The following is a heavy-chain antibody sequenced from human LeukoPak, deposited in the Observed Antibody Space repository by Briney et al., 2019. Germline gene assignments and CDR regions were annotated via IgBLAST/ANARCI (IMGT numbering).Heavy chain of an antibody. CDR1: GFTFSSYG. J-gene: IGHJ4*02. CDR2: IRYDGSNK. Sequence: PGGSLRLSCAASGFTFSSYGMHWVRQAPGKGLEWGAFIRYDGSNKYYADSVKGRFTISRDNSKNTLYLQMNSLRAEDTAVYYCAKGSSYCSSTSCYFVYWGQGTLVTVSS. CDR3: AKGSSYCSSTSCYFVY. V-gene: IGHV3-30*02. D-gene: IGHD2-2*01.